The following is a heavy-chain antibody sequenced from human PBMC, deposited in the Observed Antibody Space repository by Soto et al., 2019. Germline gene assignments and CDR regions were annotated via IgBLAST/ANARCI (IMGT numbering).Heavy chain of an antibody. J-gene: IGHJ4*02. D-gene: IGHD4-17*01. CDR2: MNPNSGKT. Sequence: QAQLVQSGAEVKEPGASVKVSCKAFGYTFTDYNINWVRQATGQGPEWMGWMNPNSGKTACAQKFQGRVSMTRNIYIDTAYMEVTSLTSEDTAVYYCARFDYAFDHWVQGTLVTVSS. V-gene: IGHV1-8*02. CDR1: GYTFTDYN. CDR3: ARFDYAFDH.